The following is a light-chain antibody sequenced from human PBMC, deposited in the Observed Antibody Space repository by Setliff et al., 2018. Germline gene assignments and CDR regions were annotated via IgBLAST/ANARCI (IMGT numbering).Light chain of an antibody. Sequence: VLTQPASVSGSPGQSITISCFGTSSDVGSYDLVSWYQQHPGKAPKLIIYGVSDRPSGVSSRFSGSKSGNTAYLTTSGLQTEDEAEYYCNAYASDTTYVFGSGTKV. CDR3: NAYASDTTYV. CDR1: SSDVGSYDL. V-gene: IGLV2-14*03. CDR2: GVS. J-gene: IGLJ1*01.